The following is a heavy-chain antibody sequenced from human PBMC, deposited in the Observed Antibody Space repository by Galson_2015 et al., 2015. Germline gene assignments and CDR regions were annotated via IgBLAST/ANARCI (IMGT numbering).Heavy chain of an antibody. CDR2: IYWDDDK. Sequence: PALVKPTQTLTLTCTFSGFSLSSAGVGVGWIRRPPGKALEWLARIYWDDDKRYSPSLASRLAITKDTSKNQVVLTMTNVDPVDTATYYCARSGRYNYYDMDVWGQGTLVTVSS. J-gene: IGHJ6*02. V-gene: IGHV2-5*02. CDR1: GFSLSSAGVG. CDR3: ARSGRYNYYDMDV.